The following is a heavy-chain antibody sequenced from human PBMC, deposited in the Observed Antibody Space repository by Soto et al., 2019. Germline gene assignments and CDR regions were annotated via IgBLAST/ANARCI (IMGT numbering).Heavy chain of an antibody. CDR1: GFTFNRYA. CDR2: ISGSGGST. J-gene: IGHJ3*02. CDR3: AKDPWPDGYHANLEAFES. Sequence: EVQLLESGGGLVQPGGSLRLSCAASGFTFNRYAMSWVRQAPGKGLEWVSSISGSGGSTYYADSVEGHFTISRDSLQNPLYLPMNSLIAGDKGIYCRAKDPWPDGYHANLEAFESRGQGTMVTVSS. D-gene: IGHD5-18*01. V-gene: IGHV3-23*01.